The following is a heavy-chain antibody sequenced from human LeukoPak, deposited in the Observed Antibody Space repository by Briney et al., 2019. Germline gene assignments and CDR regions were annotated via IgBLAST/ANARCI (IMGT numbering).Heavy chain of an antibody. Sequence: SQTLSLTCAVSGGSISSGGYSWSWIRQPPGKGLEWIGYIYHSGSTYYNPSLKSRVTISVDRSKNQFSLKLSSVTAADTAVYYCARFVVVPANWFDPWGQGTLVTVSS. CDR3: ARFVVVPANWFDP. J-gene: IGHJ5*02. V-gene: IGHV4-30-2*01. CDR1: GGSISSGGYS. CDR2: IYHSGST. D-gene: IGHD2-2*01.